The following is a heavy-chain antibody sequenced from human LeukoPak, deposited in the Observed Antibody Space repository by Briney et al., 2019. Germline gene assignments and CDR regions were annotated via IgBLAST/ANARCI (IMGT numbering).Heavy chain of an antibody. CDR1: GFIFSRYW. CDR3: AKITKATTPNY. J-gene: IGHJ4*02. V-gene: IGHV3-7*03. Sequence: GGSLRLSCAASGFIFSRYWMSWVRQAPGQGPEWVANIKQDGSEKYYVDSVKGRFSISRDNSKNTVYLQMSDLRAEDTAVYYCAKITKATTPNYWGQGTLVTVSS. CDR2: IKQDGSEK. D-gene: IGHD4-17*01.